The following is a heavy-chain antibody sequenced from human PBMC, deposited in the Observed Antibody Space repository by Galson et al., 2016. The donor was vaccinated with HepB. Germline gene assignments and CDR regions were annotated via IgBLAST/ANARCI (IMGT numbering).Heavy chain of an antibody. V-gene: IGHV4-34*01. CDR2: SDQSGIT. Sequence: SETLSLTCGVYGGSLSGYYWHWIRQPPGKGLEWIGESDQSGITKYNPSLKSRVIFSLDTSKNQLSLSLRSVTAADTAVYYCKMWVPLEKLYYWGQGTLATVSS. D-gene: IGHD3-3*01. J-gene: IGHJ4*02. CDR3: KMWVPLEKLYY. CDR1: GGSLSGYY.